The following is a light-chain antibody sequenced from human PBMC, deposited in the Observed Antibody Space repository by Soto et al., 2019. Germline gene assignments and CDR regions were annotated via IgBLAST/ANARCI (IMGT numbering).Light chain of an antibody. Sequence: EIVMTQSPATLSVSPGERATLSCRASQSISTELAWYQQKPGQPPRLLIYSASTRATGVPARFTGSGSGSEFTLTISGLQSEDFAVYYCQQGHNWPLTFGQRTRLEI. CDR2: SAS. CDR3: QQGHNWPLT. J-gene: IGKJ2*01. CDR1: QSISTE. V-gene: IGKV3-15*01.